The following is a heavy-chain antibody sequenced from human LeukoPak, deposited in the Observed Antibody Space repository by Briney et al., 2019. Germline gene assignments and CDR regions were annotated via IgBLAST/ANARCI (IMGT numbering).Heavy chain of an antibody. V-gene: IGHV4-39*07. J-gene: IGHJ3*02. D-gene: IGHD4-17*01. CDR1: GGSICSSSYY. CDR3: AGDYGYYRLHAFDI. CDR2: IYYSGST. Sequence: SETLSLTCTVSGGSICSSSYYWGWIRQPPGKGLEWIGSIYYSGSTYYNPSLKSRVTISVDTSKNQFSLKLSSVTAADTAVYYCAGDYGYYRLHAFDIWGQGTMVTVSS.